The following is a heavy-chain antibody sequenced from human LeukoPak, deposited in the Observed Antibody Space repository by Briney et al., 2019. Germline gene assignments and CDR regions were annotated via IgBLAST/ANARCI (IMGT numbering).Heavy chain of an antibody. D-gene: IGHD6-19*01. CDR3: ARDLGIAVAGSLGY. V-gene: IGHV1-69*05. J-gene: IGHJ4*02. CDR1: GGTFSSYA. Sequence: GASVKVSCKASGGTFSSYAISWVRQAPGQGLEWMGGIIPIFGTANYAQKLQGRVTMTTDTSTSTAYMELRSLRSDDTAVYYCARDLGIAVAGSLGYWGQGTLVTVSS. CDR2: IIPIFGTA.